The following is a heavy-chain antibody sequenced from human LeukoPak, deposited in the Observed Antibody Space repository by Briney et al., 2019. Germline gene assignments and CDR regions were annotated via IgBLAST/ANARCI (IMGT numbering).Heavy chain of an antibody. CDR2: ISSSGSTI. V-gene: IGHV3-48*03. CDR3: TRTPTPGYSSSPSKYY. Sequence: GGSLRLSCAASGFTFSSYEMNWVRQAPGKGLEWVSYISSSGSTIYYADSVKGRFTISRDNAKNSLYLQMNSLRAEDTAVYYCTRTPTPGYSSSPSKYYWGQGTLVSVSS. J-gene: IGHJ4*02. D-gene: IGHD6-6*01. CDR1: GFTFSSYE.